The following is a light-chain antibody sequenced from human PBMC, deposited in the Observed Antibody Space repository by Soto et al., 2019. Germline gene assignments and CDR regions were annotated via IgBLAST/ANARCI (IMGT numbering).Light chain of an antibody. CDR1: SFHIGSNN. J-gene: IGLJ1*01. CDR3: AAWDDSLNGYV. Sequence: QSVLTQPPPPSGTPRPRVSLSCSGRSFHIGSNNVNWYQQLPGTAPKLLIYTNNQRPSGVPDRFSGSKSGTSASLAISGLQSEDEADYYCAAWDDSLNGYVFGTGTKVTVL. V-gene: IGLV1-44*01. CDR2: TNN.